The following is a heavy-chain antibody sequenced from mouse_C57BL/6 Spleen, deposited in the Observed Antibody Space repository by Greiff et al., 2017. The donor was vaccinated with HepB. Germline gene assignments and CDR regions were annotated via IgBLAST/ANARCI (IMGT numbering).Heavy chain of an antibody. D-gene: IGHD2-4*01. CDR2: IYPRSGNT. CDR1: GYTFTSYG. J-gene: IGHJ3*01. Sequence: QVQLQQSGAELARPGASVKLSCKASGYTFTSYGISWVKQRTGQGLEWIGEIYPRSGNTYYNEKFKGKATLTADKSSSTAYMELRSLTSEDSAVYFCARLYYDFSWFAYWGQGTLVTVSA. CDR3: ARLYYDFSWFAY. V-gene: IGHV1-81*01.